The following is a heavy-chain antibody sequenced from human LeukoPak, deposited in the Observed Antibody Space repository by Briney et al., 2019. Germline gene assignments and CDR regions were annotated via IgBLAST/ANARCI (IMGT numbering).Heavy chain of an antibody. CDR3: ARVRGANWFFDV. Sequence: GGSLRLSCATSGFTFGDHSMNWVRQAPGRGLEWISSISSASNYIYYSETTKGRFTISRDNVDKSLYLQMNSLRVEDTAVYYCARVRGANWFFDVWGRGTLVTVSS. J-gene: IGHJ2*01. V-gene: IGHV3-21*01. CDR2: ISSASNYI. CDR1: GFTFGDHS. D-gene: IGHD3-10*01.